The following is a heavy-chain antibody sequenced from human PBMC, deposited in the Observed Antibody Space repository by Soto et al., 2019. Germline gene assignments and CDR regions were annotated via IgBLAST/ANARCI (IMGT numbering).Heavy chain of an antibody. CDR2: IYYSGRT. D-gene: IGHD2-21*02. CDR1: GESISSSSYY. CDR3: ARQRTTVVTRAYFDH. J-gene: IGHJ4*02. Sequence: LSLTCIVSGESISSSSYYWGWIRQPPGKGLEWIGSIYYSGRTYYNPSFKSRVTISIDTSKNQFSLKLSSVTATDTAVYYCARQRTTVVTRAYFDHWGQGALVTVSS. V-gene: IGHV4-39*01.